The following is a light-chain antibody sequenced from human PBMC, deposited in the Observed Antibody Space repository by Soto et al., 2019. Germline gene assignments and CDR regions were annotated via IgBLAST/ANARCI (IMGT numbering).Light chain of an antibody. Sequence: DIQLTQSPSFLSASVGNSVTITCRASQGINNYLAWYQQQPGKAPKLLIYAASTLQSGVPSRFSGSGSGTEFTLTITTLQPEDFATYYCQHHDSYPLTFGGGTKVEIK. J-gene: IGKJ4*01. CDR3: QHHDSYPLT. V-gene: IGKV1-9*01. CDR1: QGINNY. CDR2: AAS.